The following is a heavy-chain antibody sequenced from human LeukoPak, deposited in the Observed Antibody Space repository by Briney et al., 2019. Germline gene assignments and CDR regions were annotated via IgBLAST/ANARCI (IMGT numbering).Heavy chain of an antibody. J-gene: IGHJ4*02. D-gene: IGHD6-19*01. CDR1: GYIFSSYG. V-gene: IGHV1-18*01. CDR2: ISAYNGNT. Sequence: ASVKVSCKASGYIFSSYGFSWVRQAPGQGLEWMGWISAYNGNTNYAQKLQGRVTMTTDTSTSTAYMELRSLRSDDTAVYYCARDKWYSSGWYGDYWGQGTLVTVSS. CDR3: ARDKWYSSGWYGDY.